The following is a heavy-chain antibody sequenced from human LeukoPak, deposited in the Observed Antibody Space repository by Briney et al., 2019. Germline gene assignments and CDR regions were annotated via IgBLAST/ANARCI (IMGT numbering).Heavy chain of an antibody. J-gene: IGHJ4*02. CDR3: ARESLRVAAAGFDY. Sequence: GGSLRLSCAASGFTFSSYWMHWVRQAPGKGLVWVSRINSDGSSTSYADSVKGRFTISRDNAKNTLYLQMNSLRAEDTAVCYCARESLRVAAAGFDYWGQGTLVTVSS. CDR1: GFTFSSYW. D-gene: IGHD6-13*01. V-gene: IGHV3-74*01. CDR2: INSDGSST.